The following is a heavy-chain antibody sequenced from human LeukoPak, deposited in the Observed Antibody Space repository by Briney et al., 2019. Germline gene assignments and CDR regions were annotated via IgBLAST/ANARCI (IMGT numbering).Heavy chain of an antibody. Sequence: ASVKVSCKAAGYSFTNYAMNWVRQPPAQGLEWMGWIHPSTGNPTYAHGFTGRFVFSLDTSVSTTYLQISSLKAEDTAVYFCARAFQSLGGLSLPDYWGQGTRVTVSS. J-gene: IGHJ4*02. CDR3: ARAFQSLGGLSLPDY. V-gene: IGHV7-4-1*02. CDR2: IHPSTGNP. CDR1: GYSFTNYA. D-gene: IGHD3-16*02.